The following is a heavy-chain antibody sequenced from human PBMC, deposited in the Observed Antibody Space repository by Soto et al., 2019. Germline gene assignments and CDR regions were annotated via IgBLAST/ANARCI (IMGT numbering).Heavy chain of an antibody. J-gene: IGHJ5*02. CDR3: ARGWLLSVNWFDP. Sequence: ASVKVSCKASGYTITSYGISWVRQAPGQGLEWLGWIIAYNGNTNYAQKLQGIVTMTTDTSTSTAYMELWCLRSDDTSVYYCARGWLLSVNWFDPWGQGPRITASS. V-gene: IGHV1-18*04. CDR2: IIAYNGNT. CDR1: GYTITSYG. D-gene: IGHD3-3*01.